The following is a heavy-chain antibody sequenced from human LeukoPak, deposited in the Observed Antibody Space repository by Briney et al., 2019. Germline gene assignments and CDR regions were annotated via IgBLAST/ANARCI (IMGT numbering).Heavy chain of an antibody. CDR3: ARGGGLDV. CDR1: GFSFSDAW. J-gene: IGHJ6*02. D-gene: IGHD3-16*01. V-gene: IGHV3-7*03. CDR2: INHNGNVN. Sequence: GGSLRLSCAASGFSFSDAWMNWARQAPGKGLEWVASINHNGNVNYYVDSVKGRFTISRDNAKNSLYLQMSNLRAEDTAVYFCARGGGLDVWGQGATVTVSS.